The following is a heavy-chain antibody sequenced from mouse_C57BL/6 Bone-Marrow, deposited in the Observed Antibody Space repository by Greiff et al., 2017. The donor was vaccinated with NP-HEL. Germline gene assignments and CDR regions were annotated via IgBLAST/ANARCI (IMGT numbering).Heavy chain of an antibody. J-gene: IGHJ2*01. CDR1: GYTFTDYY. V-gene: IGHV1-76*01. CDR2: IYPGSGNT. D-gene: IGHD2-1*01. CDR3: ARSGVIYYGNPFDY. Sequence: QVQLQQSGAELVRPGASVKLSCKASGYTFTDYYINWVKQRPGQGLEWIARIYPGSGNTYYNEKFKGKATLTAEKSSSTAYMQLSSLTSEDSAVYFCARSGVIYYGNPFDYWGQGTTLTVSS.